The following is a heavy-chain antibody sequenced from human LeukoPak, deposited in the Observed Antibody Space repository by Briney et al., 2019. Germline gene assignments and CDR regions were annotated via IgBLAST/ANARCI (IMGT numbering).Heavy chain of an antibody. D-gene: IGHD4-17*01. CDR1: GYTFTSYY. CDR3: ARYGHSPFFDY. J-gene: IGHJ4*02. CDR2: INPSGGST. Sequence: ASVKVSCKASGYTFTSYYMHWVRQAPGQGLEWMGIINPSGGSTSYAQKFQGRVIMTRDMSTSTVYMELSSLRSEDTAVYFCARYGHSPFFDYWGQGTLVIVSS. V-gene: IGHV1-46*01.